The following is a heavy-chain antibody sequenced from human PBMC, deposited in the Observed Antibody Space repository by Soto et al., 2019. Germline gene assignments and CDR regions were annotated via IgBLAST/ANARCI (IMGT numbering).Heavy chain of an antibody. CDR1: GGTFSSYA. D-gene: IGHD2-2*01. CDR2: IIPIFGTA. V-gene: IGHV1-69*06. Sequence: ASVKVSCKASGGTFSSYAISWVRQAPGQGLEWMGGIIPIFGTANYAQKFQGRVTITADKSTSTAYMELSSLRSEDTAVYYCAKLSCTSSTCYFPGWFDPWGQGTLVTVSS. CDR3: AKLSCTSSTCYFPGWFDP. J-gene: IGHJ5*02.